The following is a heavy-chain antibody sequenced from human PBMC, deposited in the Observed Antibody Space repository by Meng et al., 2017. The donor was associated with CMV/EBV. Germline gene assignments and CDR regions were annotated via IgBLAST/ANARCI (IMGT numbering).Heavy chain of an antibody. D-gene: IGHD3-3*01. J-gene: IGHJ4*02. Sequence: ASVKVSCKASGYTFTSYGISWVRQAPGQGLEWMGWISAYNGNTNYAQKLQGRVTMTTDTSTSTAYMELRSLRSDDTAVYYCARDRYDFWSGPLDYWGQGTLVTVSS. CDR3: ARDRYDFWSGPLDY. CDR1: GYTFTSYG. V-gene: IGHV1-18*01. CDR2: ISAYNGNT.